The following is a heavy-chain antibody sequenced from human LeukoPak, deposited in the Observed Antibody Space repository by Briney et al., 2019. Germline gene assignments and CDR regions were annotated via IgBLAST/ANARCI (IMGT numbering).Heavy chain of an antibody. CDR3: ARGTYCGYDSILYDY. J-gene: IGHJ4*01. Sequence: SETLSLTCTVSTGSISSSSYYWGWIRQPPGKGLEWIGSIYYSGSTYYNPSLKSRVTISVDTSKNQFSLKLSSVTAADTAVYYCARGTYCGYDSILYDYCGQGTLVTVSS. D-gene: IGHD5-12*01. V-gene: IGHV4-39*07. CDR1: TGSISSSSYY. CDR2: IYYSGST.